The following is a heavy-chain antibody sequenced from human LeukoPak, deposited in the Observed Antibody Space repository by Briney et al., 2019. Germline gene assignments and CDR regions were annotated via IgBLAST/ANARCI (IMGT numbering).Heavy chain of an antibody. D-gene: IGHD3-22*01. J-gene: IGHJ1*01. CDR1: GFTFSSYA. CDR3: AKEVDYYDSSGYYEYFQH. Sequence: GASLRLSCAASGFTFSSYAMSWVRQAPGKGLEWVSAISGSGGSTYYADSVKGRFTISRDNSKNPLYLQMNSLRAEDTAVYYCAKEVDYYDSSGYYEYFQHWGQGTLVTVSS. CDR2: ISGSGGST. V-gene: IGHV3-23*01.